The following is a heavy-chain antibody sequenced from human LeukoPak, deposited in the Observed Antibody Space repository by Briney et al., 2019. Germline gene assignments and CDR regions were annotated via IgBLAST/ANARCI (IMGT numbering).Heavy chain of an antibody. CDR3: AKGNDYYDSSGYDFDY. Sequence: GGSLRLSCAASGFTFSSYGMHWVRQAPGKGLEWVAVIWYDGSNKYYVDSVKGRFTISRDNSKNTLYLQMNSLRAEDTAVYYCAKGNDYYDSSGYDFDYWGQGTLVTVSS. V-gene: IGHV3-33*06. D-gene: IGHD3-22*01. CDR2: IWYDGSNK. J-gene: IGHJ4*02. CDR1: GFTFSSYG.